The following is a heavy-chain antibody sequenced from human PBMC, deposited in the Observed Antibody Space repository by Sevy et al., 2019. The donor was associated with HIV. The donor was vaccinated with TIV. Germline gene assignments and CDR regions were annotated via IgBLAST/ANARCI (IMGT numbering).Heavy chain of an antibody. V-gene: IGHV3-30-3*01. CDR2: ISYDGSNK. Sequence: GGSLRLSCAASGFTFSSYAMHWVRQAPGKGLEWVAVISYDGSNKYYADSVKGRFTISRDNSKNTLYLQMNSLRAEDTGVYFCGGVGVVVPAATVYYYLEHRGQGTLVTVSS. CDR1: GFTFSSYA. CDR3: GGVGVVVPAATVYYYLEH. J-gene: IGHJ4*02. D-gene: IGHD2-2*01.